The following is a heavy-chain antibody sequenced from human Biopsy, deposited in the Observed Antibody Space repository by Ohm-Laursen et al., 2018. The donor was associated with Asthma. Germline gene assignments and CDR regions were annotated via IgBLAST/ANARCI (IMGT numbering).Heavy chain of an antibody. D-gene: IGHD2-8*02. CDR2: INAGNGKL. J-gene: IGHJ5*02. Sequence: ASVKVSCKASGYTFTPYAIHWLRQAPGQRPEWMGWINAGNGKLEYSGKFQGRVTITRDTSATTAYMELSSLTSGDTAVYYCARDGNWCRLRNCSPPGYWFDPWGQGTLVTVSS. V-gene: IGHV1-3*01. CDR3: ARDGNWCRLRNCSPPGYWFDP. CDR1: GYTFTPYA.